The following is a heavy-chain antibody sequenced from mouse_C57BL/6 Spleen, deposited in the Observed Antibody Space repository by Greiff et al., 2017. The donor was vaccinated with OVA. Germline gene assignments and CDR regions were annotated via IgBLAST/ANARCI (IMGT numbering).Heavy chain of an antibody. J-gene: IGHJ4*01. Sequence: VQLQQSGPELVKPGASVKISCKASGYTFTDYYMNWVKQSHGKSLEWIGDINPNNGGTSYNQKFKGKATLTVDKSSSTAYMELRSLTSEDSAVYYCARFTTVVRDAMDYWGQGTSVTVSS. CDR3: ARFTTVVRDAMDY. CDR1: GYTFTDYY. D-gene: IGHD1-1*01. CDR2: INPNNGGT. V-gene: IGHV1-26*01.